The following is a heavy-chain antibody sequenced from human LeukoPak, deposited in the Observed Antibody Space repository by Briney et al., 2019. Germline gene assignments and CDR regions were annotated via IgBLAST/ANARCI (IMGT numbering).Heavy chain of an antibody. D-gene: IGHD6-25*01. CDR2: ISGSGGSE. Sequence: GGSLRLSCAASGFTFSRHVMTWIRQAPGKGLEWVSSISGSGGSEHYAESVKGRFSISRDSSTNTVFLQMNSLRADDTAVYYCAKDRLLDYWGQGTLVTVSS. CDR1: GFTFSRHV. V-gene: IGHV3-23*01. CDR3: AKDRLLDY. J-gene: IGHJ4*02.